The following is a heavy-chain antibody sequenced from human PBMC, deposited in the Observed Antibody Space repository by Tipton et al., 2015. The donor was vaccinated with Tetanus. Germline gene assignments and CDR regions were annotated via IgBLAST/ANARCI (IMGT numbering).Heavy chain of an antibody. J-gene: IGHJ5*02. D-gene: IGHD6-13*01. CDR1: GGSFSDYF. V-gene: IGHV4-34*01. CDR3: AAAVVRWFDP. CDR2: VNYAGST. Sequence: TLSLTCTVHGGSFSDYFWSWIRQSPVKGLEWIGEVNYAGSTNYNPSLKSRVTISADTSKRQVSLKLNSVTAADTAVYYCAAAVVRWFDPWGQGTLVIVSS.